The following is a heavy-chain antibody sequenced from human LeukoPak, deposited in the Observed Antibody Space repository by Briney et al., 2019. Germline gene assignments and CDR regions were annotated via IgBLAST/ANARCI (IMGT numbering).Heavy chain of an antibody. J-gene: IGHJ6*02. CDR3: ARRRSLGLSAYYYYGMDV. V-gene: IGHV4-34*01. Sequence: PGGSLRLSCAASGFTFSSCSMNWVRQPPGKGLEWIGEINHSGSTNYNPSLKSRVTISVDTSKNQFSLKLSSVTAADTAVYYCARRRSLGLSAYYYYGMDVWGQGTTVTVSS. CDR2: INHSGST. CDR1: GFTFSSCS. D-gene: IGHD3-10*01.